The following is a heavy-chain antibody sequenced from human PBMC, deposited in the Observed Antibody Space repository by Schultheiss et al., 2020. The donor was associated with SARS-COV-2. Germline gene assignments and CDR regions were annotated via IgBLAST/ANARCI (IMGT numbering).Heavy chain of an antibody. V-gene: IGHV4-31*03. CDR1: GGSISSGGYY. J-gene: IGHJ6*02. CDR3: ARKLCSGGSCYAYYYGMDV. CDR2: IYYSGST. Sequence: SETLSLTCTVSGGSISSGGYYWSWICQHPGKGLEWIGYIYYSGSTYYNPSLKSRVTISVDTSKNQFSLKLSSVTAADTAVYYCARKLCSGGSCYAYYYGMDVWGQGTTVTVSS. D-gene: IGHD2-15*01.